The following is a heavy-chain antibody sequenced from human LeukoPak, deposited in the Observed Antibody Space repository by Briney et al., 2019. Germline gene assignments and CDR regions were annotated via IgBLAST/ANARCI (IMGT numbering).Heavy chain of an antibody. J-gene: IGHJ3*01. D-gene: IGHD1-26*01. Sequence: GSGPTLVNPTQTLTLTCTFSGFSLTSGGVGVRWIRQPPGEALEWLAVIYGNDDKVYRPSLRSRLTISRDSSKNQVVIKMTNMDPVDTATYYCPYRDRGVASDVWGQGTMVTVSS. CDR3: PYRDRGVASDV. CDR1: GFSLTSGGVG. V-gene: IGHV2-5*01. CDR2: IYGNDDK.